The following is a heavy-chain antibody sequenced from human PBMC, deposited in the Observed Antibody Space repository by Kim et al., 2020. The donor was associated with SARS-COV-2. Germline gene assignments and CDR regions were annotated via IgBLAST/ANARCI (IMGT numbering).Heavy chain of an antibody. J-gene: IGHJ6*02. CDR1: GFTFSSYS. D-gene: IGHD4-17*01. V-gene: IGHV3-21*01. CDR3: ARDARYGDYGVHYYGMDV. Sequence: GGSLRLSCAASGFTFSSYSMNWVRQAPGKGLEWVSSISSSSSYIYYADSVKGRFTISRDNAKNSLYLQMNSLRAEDTAVYYCARDARYGDYGVHYYGMDVWGQGTTVTVSS. CDR2: ISSSSSYI.